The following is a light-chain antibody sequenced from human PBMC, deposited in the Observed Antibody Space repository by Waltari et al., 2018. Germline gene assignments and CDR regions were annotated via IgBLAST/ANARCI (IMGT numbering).Light chain of an antibody. V-gene: IGKV1-39*01. CDR2: LTS. J-gene: IGKJ2*01. Sequence: DIQMTQSPSSLSASVGARVTITGRASQSISRYLNWYQQKPGEAPKLLSYLTSNLQSGVRPRFSGSGSGTDFTLTISSLQPEDFATYHCQQSEGIPYTFGQGTKLEL. CDR3: QQSEGIPYT. CDR1: QSISRY.